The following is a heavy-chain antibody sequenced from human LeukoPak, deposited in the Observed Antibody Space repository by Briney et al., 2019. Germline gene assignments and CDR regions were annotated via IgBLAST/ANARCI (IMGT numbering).Heavy chain of an antibody. V-gene: IGHV3-48*01. CDR2: IRSSSSTSTT. J-gene: IGHJ4*02. Sequence: GGSLRLSCAASGLTFSSHSMNWVRQAPGKGLEWISHIRSSSSTSTTYYVDSVKGRFTISRDDAKNSLYLQMNSLRGEDTAVYYCANWAGTTAGFSGPFDFWGQGTLVTVSS. CDR1: GLTFSSHS. CDR3: ANWAGTTAGFSGPFDF. D-gene: IGHD6-25*01.